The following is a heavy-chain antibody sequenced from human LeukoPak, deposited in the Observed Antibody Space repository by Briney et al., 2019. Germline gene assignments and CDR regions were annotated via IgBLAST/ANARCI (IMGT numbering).Heavy chain of an antibody. CDR3: ARDASSSWSRLWFDP. CDR2: INSDGSST. J-gene: IGHJ5*02. Sequence: GGALRLSCAAPGFTFSSYWMHWVRQAPGKGLVWVSRINSDGSSTSYADSVKGRFTISRDNAKNTLYLQMNSLRAEDTAVYYCARDASSSWSRLWFDPWGQGTLVTVSS. CDR1: GFTFSSYW. V-gene: IGHV3-74*01. D-gene: IGHD6-13*01.